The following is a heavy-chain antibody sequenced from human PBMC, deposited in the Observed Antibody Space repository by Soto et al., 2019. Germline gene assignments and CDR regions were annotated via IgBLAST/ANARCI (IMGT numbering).Heavy chain of an antibody. J-gene: IGHJ4*02. D-gene: IGHD1-7*01. CDR3: ARSNWNYDHYFDY. Sequence: ASGKGSCKASGYTFPRYGLQWGRQARGQRLEWMGWIEAGNGNTKYSQNLQGRVTITRDTSASTAYMELISLRSEDTAVYYCARSNWNYDHYFDYWGQGTLVTVSS. CDR1: GYTFPRYG. V-gene: IGHV1-3*01. CDR2: IEAGNGNT.